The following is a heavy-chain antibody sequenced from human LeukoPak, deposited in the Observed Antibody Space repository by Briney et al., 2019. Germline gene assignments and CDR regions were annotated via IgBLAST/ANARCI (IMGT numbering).Heavy chain of an antibody. CDR3: ASGHQRAGYTYFDY. CDR2: IYYSGST. V-gene: IGHV4-61*08. Sequence: SETLSLTCTVSGGSISSGDYYWSWIRQPPGKGLEWIGYIYYSGSTDYNPSLKSRVTMSLDTSKNQFSLKLTSVNAADTAVYYCASGHQRAGYTYFDYWGQGTLVTVSS. D-gene: IGHD5-24*01. CDR1: GGSISSGDYY. J-gene: IGHJ4*02.